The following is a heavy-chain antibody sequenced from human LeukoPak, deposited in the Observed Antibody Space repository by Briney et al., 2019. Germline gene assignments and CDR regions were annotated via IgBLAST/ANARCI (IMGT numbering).Heavy chain of an antibody. CDR2: IKEDGSEK. J-gene: IGHJ4*02. CDR3: ERAGTSIRGIKVY. D-gene: IGHD3-10*01. Sequence: PGGSLRLSCAASGFKFDDYWMNWVRQAPGKGLEWVANIKEDGSEKYYVDSVKGRFTISRDNARNFLYLQMNSLRAEDTAVYYCERAGTSIRGIKVYWGQGTLVTVSS. CDR1: GFKFDDYW. V-gene: IGHV3-7*03.